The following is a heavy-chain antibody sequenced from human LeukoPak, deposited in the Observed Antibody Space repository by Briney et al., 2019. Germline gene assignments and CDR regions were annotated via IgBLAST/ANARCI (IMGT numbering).Heavy chain of an antibody. V-gene: IGHV3-33*01. J-gene: IGHJ4*02. Sequence: PGGSLRLSCAASGFTFSSYGMHWVRQAPGKGVEWVAVIWYDGSNKYYADSVKGRFTISRDNSKNTLYLQMNSLRAEGTAVYYCARGDRADYWGQGTLVTVSS. D-gene: IGHD3-10*01. CDR1: GFTFSSYG. CDR3: ARGDRADY. CDR2: IWYDGSNK.